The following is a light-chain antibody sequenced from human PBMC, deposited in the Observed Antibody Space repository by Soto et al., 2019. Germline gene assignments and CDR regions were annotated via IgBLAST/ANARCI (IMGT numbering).Light chain of an antibody. CDR1: SSDIGGYNF. J-gene: IGLJ2*01. CDR3: TSFGGVNKLV. V-gene: IGLV2-8*01. CDR2: DVS. Sequence: QSALTQPPSASGSPVQSVTISCTGTSSDIGGYNFVSWYQHHPGKAPKLMIYDVSKRPSGVPDRFSGSKSGNTASLTVSGLQSEDEADYYCTSFGGVNKLVFGGGTKLTVL.